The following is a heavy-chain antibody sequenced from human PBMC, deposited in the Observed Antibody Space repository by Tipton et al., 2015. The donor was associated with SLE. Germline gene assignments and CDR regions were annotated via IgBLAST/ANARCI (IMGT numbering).Heavy chain of an antibody. CDR2: INSDGRST. J-gene: IGHJ6*03. CDR1: GFTFSSYW. Sequence: GSLRLSCAASGFTFSSYWLHWVRQVPGKGLVWVSRINSDGRSTRYADSVEGRFTISRDNAKNMLYLQMSSLRAEDTAVYFCARIEGSLKYYYSYYMDVWGKGTTVTVPS. D-gene: IGHD3-9*01. CDR3: ARIEGSLKYYYSYYMDV. V-gene: IGHV3-74*01.